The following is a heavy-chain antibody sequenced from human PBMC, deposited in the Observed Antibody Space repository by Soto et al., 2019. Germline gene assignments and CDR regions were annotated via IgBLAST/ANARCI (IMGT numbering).Heavy chain of an antibody. CDR1: VGYISITAFY. Sequence: PSETLSHTCPGSVGYISITAFYWGWIRQPPGKGLEWIGNIYYSGSASYNPSLKSRVTISVDTSKNQVSLKLTSVTAADTAVYYCARRYGPGFDYWGQGTLVTVS. CDR3: ARRYGPGFDY. J-gene: IGHJ4*02. D-gene: IGHD4-17*01. V-gene: IGHV4-39*01. CDR2: IYYSGSA.